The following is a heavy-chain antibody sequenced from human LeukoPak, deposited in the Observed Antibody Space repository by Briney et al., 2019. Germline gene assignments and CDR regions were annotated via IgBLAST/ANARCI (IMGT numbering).Heavy chain of an antibody. Sequence: SETLSLTCTVSGASFCSYYWSWIRQPAGKGLEWIGRIYTSGSTNYNPSLKSRVTMSVDTSKNQFSLKLSSVTAADTAVYYCARAQTAMDLPFDYWGQGTLVTVSS. V-gene: IGHV4-4*07. D-gene: IGHD5-18*01. CDR3: ARAQTAMDLPFDY. CDR1: GASFCSYY. CDR2: IYTSGST. J-gene: IGHJ4*02.